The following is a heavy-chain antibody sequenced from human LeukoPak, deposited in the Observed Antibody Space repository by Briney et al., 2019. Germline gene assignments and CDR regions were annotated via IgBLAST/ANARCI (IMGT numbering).Heavy chain of an antibody. J-gene: IGHJ3*02. CDR3: ARAEQLVRGAFDI. CDR2: ISYSGST. D-gene: IGHD6-13*01. V-gene: IGHV4-59*08. Sequence: SETLSLTCIVSGGSISSHYWTWIRQPPGKGLEWVGYISYSGSTSYNPSLKSRVTISVDTSKNQFSLKLSSVTAADTAVYYCARAEQLVRGAFDIWGQGTMVTVSS. CDR1: GGSISSHY.